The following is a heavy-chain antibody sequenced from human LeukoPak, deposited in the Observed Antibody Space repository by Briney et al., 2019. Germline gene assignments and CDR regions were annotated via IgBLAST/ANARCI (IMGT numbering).Heavy chain of an antibody. Sequence: PGGSLRLSCTASGFTFSSYGMHWVRQAPGKGLEWVAVISYDGSNKYYADSVKGRFTISRDNAKNSLYLQMNSLRAEDTAVYYCARAHSGWLFFDYWGQGTPVTVSS. D-gene: IGHD3-9*01. J-gene: IGHJ4*02. CDR3: ARAHSGWLFFDY. V-gene: IGHV3-30*03. CDR1: GFTFSSYG. CDR2: ISYDGSNK.